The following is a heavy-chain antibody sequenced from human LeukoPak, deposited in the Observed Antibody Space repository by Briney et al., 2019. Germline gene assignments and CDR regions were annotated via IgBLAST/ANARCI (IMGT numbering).Heavy chain of an antibody. J-gene: IGHJ4*02. CDR2: IYTSGST. D-gene: IGHD1-26*01. V-gene: IGHV4-4*07. Sequence: SETLSLTPTVSGGSISSYYWSCIRQPPRKGLEWIGRIYTSGSTHYNPSLKSRVTMSVDMSKNQFSLKLSSVTAADTAVYYCARDFGGSNSAFDYWGQGTLVTVSS. CDR1: GGSISSYY. CDR3: ARDFGGSNSAFDY.